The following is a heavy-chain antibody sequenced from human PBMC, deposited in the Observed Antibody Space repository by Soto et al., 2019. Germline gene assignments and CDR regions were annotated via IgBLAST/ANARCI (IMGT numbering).Heavy chain of an antibody. V-gene: IGHV3-11*06. D-gene: IGHD1-1*01. CDR2: SSNSGSFT. CDR3: VRSGDNYNLLDY. J-gene: IGHJ4*02. Sequence: GGSLRLSCAASGFTFSDHYMSWIRQAPGKGLEWIGYSSNSGSFTRYADSVKGRFSISRDNAKNSLYLQINSLRGDDTATYFCVRSGDNYNLLDYWGQGTPVTVSS. CDR1: GFTFSDHY.